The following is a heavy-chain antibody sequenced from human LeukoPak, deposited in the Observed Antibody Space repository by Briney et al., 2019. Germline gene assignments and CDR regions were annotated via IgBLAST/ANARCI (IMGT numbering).Heavy chain of an antibody. J-gene: IGHJ6*02. CDR1: GGSTSSRSYY. Sequence: SETLSLTCTVSGGSTSSRSYYWGWIRQPPGKGLEWIGSIYYSGSTYYNPSLKSRVTISIDTSKNQFSLKLTSVTAADTAVYYCARDNRYFDPGVYYYYGMDVWGQGTTVTVSS. D-gene: IGHD3-9*01. CDR2: IYYSGST. V-gene: IGHV4-39*07. CDR3: ARDNRYFDPGVYYYYGMDV.